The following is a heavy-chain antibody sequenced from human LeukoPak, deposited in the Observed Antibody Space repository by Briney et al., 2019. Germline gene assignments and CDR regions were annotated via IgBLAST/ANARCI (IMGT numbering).Heavy chain of an antibody. CDR2: INHSGST. CDR1: GGSFSGYY. CDR3: ARGPRTNYDFWSGYYFGLDY. Sequence: SETLSLTCAVYGGSFSGYYWSWIRQPPGKGLEWIGEINHSGSTNYNPSLKRRVTISVDTSKNQFSLKLSSVTAADTAVYYCARGPRTNYDFWSGYYFGLDYWGQGTLVTVSS. J-gene: IGHJ4*02. V-gene: IGHV4-34*01. D-gene: IGHD3-3*01.